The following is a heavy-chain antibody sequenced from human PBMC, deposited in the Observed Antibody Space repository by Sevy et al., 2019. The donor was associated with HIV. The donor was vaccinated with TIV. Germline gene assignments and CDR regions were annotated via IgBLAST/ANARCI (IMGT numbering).Heavy chain of an antibody. D-gene: IGHD2-2*01. J-gene: IGHJ4*02. Sequence: GESLKISCEASGFTFRNYAMSWVRQAPGKGLEWVSALSGTGGCTYYADSVKGRLTISRDNSKNTLYLQMNSLRVEDTAVYYCAKDLDIVAVAAAIRLSYWGQGTLVTVSS. CDR3: AKDLDIVAVAAAIRLSY. V-gene: IGHV3-23*01. CDR2: LSGTGGCT. CDR1: GFTFRNYA.